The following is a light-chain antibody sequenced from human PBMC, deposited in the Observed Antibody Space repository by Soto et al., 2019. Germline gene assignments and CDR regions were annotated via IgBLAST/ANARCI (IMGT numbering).Light chain of an antibody. Sequence: IQRAHAPSTLCVALGDIVTSTCRAIQTISIWLAWYQQKPWKATKLMIYKASTLKSGVQLRFSGSGSGTEFTITIRSLQHDDFATYYCQHYNSYSEAFGQGTKVDIK. CDR3: QHYNSYSEA. J-gene: IGKJ1*01. V-gene: IGKV1-5*03. CDR1: QTISIW. CDR2: KAS.